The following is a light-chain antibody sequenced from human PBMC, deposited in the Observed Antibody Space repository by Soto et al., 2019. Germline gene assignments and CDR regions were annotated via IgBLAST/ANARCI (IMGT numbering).Light chain of an antibody. CDR2: GAS. Sequence: EIVLTPSPGTLSLSPGEGATLSCRASQSVSSSYIAWYQQRPGQTPSLLIYGASSRATGIPDRFSGSGSGTDFTLTISRLEPEDFAVYYCQQYGSSPKTFGQGTKVDI. V-gene: IGKV3-20*01. J-gene: IGKJ1*01. CDR1: QSVSSSY. CDR3: QQYGSSPKT.